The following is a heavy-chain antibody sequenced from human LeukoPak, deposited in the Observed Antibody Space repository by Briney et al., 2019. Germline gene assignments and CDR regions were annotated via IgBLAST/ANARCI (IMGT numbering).Heavy chain of an antibody. CDR2: IVVGSGNT. J-gene: IGHJ5*02. CDR1: GFTFTSSA. V-gene: IGHV1-58*02. Sequence: SVKVSCKASGFTFTSSAMQWVRQARRQRLEWIGWIVVGSGNTNYAQKFQERVTITRDMSTSTAYMELSSLRSEDTAVYYCAADYYDSSGYPWFDPWGQGTLVTVSS. D-gene: IGHD3-22*01. CDR3: AADYYDSSGYPWFDP.